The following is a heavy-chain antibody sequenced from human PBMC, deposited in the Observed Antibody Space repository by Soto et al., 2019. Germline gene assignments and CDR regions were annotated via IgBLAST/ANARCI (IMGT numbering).Heavy chain of an antibody. D-gene: IGHD2-2*01. CDR3: ARYPVVVVPAANYGLDV. CDR2: IYYSGNT. Sequence: SETLSLTCSVSGVSVSSDIYYWSWIRHHPWKGLEWIGYIYYSGNTYYNPSLGGRVTISLDTSKNHFSLRLRSVTPADTAVYYCARYPVVVVPAANYGLDVWGQGXTVTVS. CDR1: GVSVSSDIYY. V-gene: IGHV4-31*02. J-gene: IGHJ6*02.